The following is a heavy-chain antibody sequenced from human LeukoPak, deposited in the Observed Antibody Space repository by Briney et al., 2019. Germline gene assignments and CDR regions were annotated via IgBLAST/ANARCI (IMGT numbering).Heavy chain of an antibody. Sequence: ASVKVSCKASGGTFSSYAISWVRQAPGQGLEWMGGIIPIFGTANYAQKFQGRVTITADESTSTACMELSSLRSEDTAVYYCAGGGPNDYFTTNWFDPWGQGTLVTVSS. J-gene: IGHJ5*02. CDR1: GGTFSSYA. V-gene: IGHV1-69*13. CDR2: IIPIFGTA. CDR3: AGGGPNDYFTTNWFDP. D-gene: IGHD2/OR15-2a*01.